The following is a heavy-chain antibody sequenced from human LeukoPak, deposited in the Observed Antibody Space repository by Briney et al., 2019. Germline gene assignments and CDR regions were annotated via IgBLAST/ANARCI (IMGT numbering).Heavy chain of an antibody. J-gene: IGHJ6*03. CDR1: GGSISSYY. CDR3: ARTGYSYGYTYYYYMDV. Sequence: WETLSLTCTVSGGSISSYYWSWIRQPPGKGLEWIGYIYYSGSTNYNPSLKSRVTISVDTSKNQFSLKLSSVTAADTAVYYCARTGYSYGYTYYYYMDVWGKGTTVTISS. D-gene: IGHD5-18*01. V-gene: IGHV4-59*01. CDR2: IYYSGST.